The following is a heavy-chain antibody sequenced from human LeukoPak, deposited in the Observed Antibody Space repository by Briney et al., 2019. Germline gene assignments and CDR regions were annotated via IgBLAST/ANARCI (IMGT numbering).Heavy chain of an antibody. D-gene: IGHD1-26*01. Sequence: SETLSLTCTVSGGSISSGDYYWSWIRQPPGKGLEWIGYIYYSGSTYYNPSLKSRVTISVDTSKNQFSLKLSSVTAADTAVYYCARGVLSGSYYNWFDPWGQGTRVTVSS. CDR2: IYYSGST. CDR3: ARGVLSGSYYNWFDP. CDR1: GGSISSGDYY. V-gene: IGHV4-30-4*08. J-gene: IGHJ5*02.